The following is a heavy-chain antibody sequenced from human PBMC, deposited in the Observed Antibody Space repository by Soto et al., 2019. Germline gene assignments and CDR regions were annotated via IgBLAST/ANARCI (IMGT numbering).Heavy chain of an antibody. CDR2: IYYSGST. CDR1: GGSISSSSYY. CDR3: ARHTFNWNYPYYFDY. Sequence: SETLSLTCTVSGGSISSSSYYWGWIRQPPGKGLEWIGSIYYSGSTYYNPSLKSRVTISVDTSKNQFSLKLSSVTAADTAVYYCARHTFNWNYPYYFDYWGQGTLVTVSS. J-gene: IGHJ4*02. V-gene: IGHV4-39*01. D-gene: IGHD1-7*01.